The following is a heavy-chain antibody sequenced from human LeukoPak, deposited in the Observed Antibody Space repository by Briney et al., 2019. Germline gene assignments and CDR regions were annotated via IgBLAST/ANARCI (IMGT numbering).Heavy chain of an antibody. Sequence: SETLSLTCTVSGGSISSYYWSWIRQPAGKGLEWIGRIYSSGSTNYNPSLKSRVTMSLDTSKNQFSLQLRSMTAADTAVYYCARGPYSYDSSGAFDIWGQGTMVTVSS. CDR3: ARGPYSYDSSGAFDI. J-gene: IGHJ3*02. D-gene: IGHD3-22*01. V-gene: IGHV4-4*07. CDR2: IYSSGST. CDR1: GGSISSYY.